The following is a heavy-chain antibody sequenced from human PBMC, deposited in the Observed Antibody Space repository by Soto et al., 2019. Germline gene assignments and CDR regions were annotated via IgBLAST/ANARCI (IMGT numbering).Heavy chain of an antibody. CDR3: ARGAYYDSSGSRNYYYYGMNV. D-gene: IGHD3-22*01. J-gene: IGHJ6*02. CDR2: ISAYDGNT. Sequence: QAQLVQSGAEVKKPGASVKVSCKASGYTFTSYGIDWVRQAPGQGLEWLGWISAYDGNTKYAQILQGRVSLTTDTSTNTAYMELRSLGSDDTAMYFRARGAYYDSSGSRNYYYYGMNVWGQGTTVTVSS. V-gene: IGHV1-18*01. CDR1: GYTFTSYG.